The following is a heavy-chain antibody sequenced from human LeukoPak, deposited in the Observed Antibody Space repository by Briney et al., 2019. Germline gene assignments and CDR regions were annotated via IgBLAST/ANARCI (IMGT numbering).Heavy chain of an antibody. J-gene: IGHJ4*02. D-gene: IGHD3-22*01. CDR1: GFTFSTYG. CDR3: VREANYCDSTGYPTKVHDF. Sequence: GGSLRLSCAASGFTFSTYGMIWVRQAPGKGLQWVSSIGRSGSDIYYVDSLKGRFSISRDDAKNSLYLQMGRLRAEDTAVYYCVREANYCDSTGYPTKVHDFWGQGTLVTVSS. CDR2: IGRSGSDI. V-gene: IGHV3-21*01.